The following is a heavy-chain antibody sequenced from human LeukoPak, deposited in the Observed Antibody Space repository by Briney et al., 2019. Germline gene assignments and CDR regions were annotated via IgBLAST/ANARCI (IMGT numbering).Heavy chain of an antibody. D-gene: IGHD2-2*01. V-gene: IGHV3-23*01. CDR2: ISGSGGST. CDR1: GFTFSSYA. J-gene: IGHJ5*02. CDR3: AKDRGIVPAADNWFDP. Sequence: GGSLRLSCAASGFTFSSYAMSWVRQAPGKGLEWVSAISGSGGSTYYADSMKGRFTISRDNSKNTLYLQMNSLRAEDTAVYYCAKDRGIVPAADNWFDPWGQGTLVTVSS.